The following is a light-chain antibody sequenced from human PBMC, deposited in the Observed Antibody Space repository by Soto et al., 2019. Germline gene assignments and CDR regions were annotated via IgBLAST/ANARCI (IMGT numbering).Light chain of an antibody. CDR1: QSVSSSS. Sequence: EIVRTQSPGTLSLSPGDSATLSCRASQSVSSSSLAWYQQKPGQAPRLICVGVSNRAAGVQDRFGGSGSVTDFTLTISRLAADDFAVYYCHQYGGSPLTFGGGTKVEIK. CDR2: GVS. CDR3: HQYGGSPLT. J-gene: IGKJ4*01. V-gene: IGKV3-20*01.